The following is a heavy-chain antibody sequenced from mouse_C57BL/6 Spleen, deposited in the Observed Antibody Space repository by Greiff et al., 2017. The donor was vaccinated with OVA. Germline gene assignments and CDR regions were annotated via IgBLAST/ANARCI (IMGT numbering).Heavy chain of an antibody. J-gene: IGHJ3*01. V-gene: IGHV14-4*01. D-gene: IGHD2-1*01. Sequence: VQLQQSGAELVRPGASVKLSCTASGFNIKDDYMHWVKQRPEQGLEWIGWIDPENGDTEYASKFQGKATITADTSSNTAYLQLSSLTSEDTAVYYCTRGYGNYEAYWGQGTLVTVSA. CDR3: TRGYGNYEAY. CDR2: IDPENGDT. CDR1: GFNIKDDY.